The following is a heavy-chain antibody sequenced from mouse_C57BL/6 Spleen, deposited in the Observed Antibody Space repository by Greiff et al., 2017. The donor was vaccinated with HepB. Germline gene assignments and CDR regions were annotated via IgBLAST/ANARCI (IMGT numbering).Heavy chain of an antibody. V-gene: IGHV7-4*01. CDR1: GFTFTDYY. J-gene: IGHJ4*01. CDR3: VKNTCYDYDEGAMDY. Sequence: EVKLVESGGGLVQPGASLRLSCAASGFTFTDYYMSWVRQPPGKAPEWLALIRNKANGYTTEYTASVKGRFTISRDNSQNILYLQMNTLRAEDSATYYCVKNTCYDYDEGAMDYWGQGTSVTVSS. CDR2: IRNKANGYTT. D-gene: IGHD2-4*01.